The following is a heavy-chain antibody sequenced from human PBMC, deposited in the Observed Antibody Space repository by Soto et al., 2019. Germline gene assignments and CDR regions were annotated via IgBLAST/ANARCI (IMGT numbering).Heavy chain of an antibody. CDR3: ASNPARPYSSSWLDY. D-gene: IGHD6-13*01. J-gene: IGHJ4*02. V-gene: IGHV1-2*02. CDR1: GYTFTGYY. CDR2: INPNSGGT. Sequence: GASVKVSCKASGYTFTGYYMHWVRQAPGQGLEWMGWINPNSGGTNYAQKFQGRVTMTRDTSISTAYMELSRLRSDDTAVYYCASNPARPYSSSWLDYWGQGTLVTVS.